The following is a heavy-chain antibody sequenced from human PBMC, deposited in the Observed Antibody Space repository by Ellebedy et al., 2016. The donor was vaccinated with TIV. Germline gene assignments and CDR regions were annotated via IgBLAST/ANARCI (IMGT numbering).Heavy chain of an antibody. J-gene: IGHJ4*02. CDR2: INSGSSYI. CDR3: ARKPRGYCSGVTCFFDY. V-gene: IGHV3-21*01. CDR1: VFTFSSYT. Sequence: PGGSLRLPCAPSVFTFSSYTMNWVRQAPGKGLEWVSSINSGSSYIYYADSVKARFTISRDNAKNSLSLQMNTLRAEDTAVYYCARKPRGYCSGVTCFFDYWGQGTLVTVSS. D-gene: IGHD2-15*01.